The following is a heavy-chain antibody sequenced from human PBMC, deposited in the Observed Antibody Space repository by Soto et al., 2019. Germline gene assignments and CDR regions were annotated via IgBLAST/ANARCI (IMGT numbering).Heavy chain of an antibody. CDR1: GFTFSSYW. D-gene: IGHD3-22*01. V-gene: IGHV3-7*01. CDR3: AGDHYDDAFDI. J-gene: IGHJ3*02. CDR2: IKQDGSEK. Sequence: GGSLRLSCAASGFTFSSYWMSWVRQAPGKGLEWVANIKQDGSEKYYVDSVKGRFTISRDNAKNSLYLQMNSLRAEDTAVYYCAGDHYDDAFDIWGQGTMVTVSS.